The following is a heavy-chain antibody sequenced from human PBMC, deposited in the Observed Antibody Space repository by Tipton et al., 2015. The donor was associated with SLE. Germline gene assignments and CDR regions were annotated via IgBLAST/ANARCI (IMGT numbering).Heavy chain of an antibody. CDR3: ARLQYIFGGMDV. Sequence: TLSLTCTVSGGSIGNFYWSWIRQPPGKGLEWIGYVYFTGATNYNSSLESRVTISVDTSKNQFSLKLTSVTAADTAVYYCARLQYIFGGMDVWGEGTTVTVSS. J-gene: IGHJ6*04. CDR1: GGSIGNFY. CDR2: VYFTGAT. D-gene: IGHD3-3*01. V-gene: IGHV4-59*12.